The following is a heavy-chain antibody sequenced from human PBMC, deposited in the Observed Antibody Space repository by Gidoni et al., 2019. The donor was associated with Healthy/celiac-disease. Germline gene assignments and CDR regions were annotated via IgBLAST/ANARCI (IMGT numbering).Heavy chain of an antibody. CDR3: ARHSPSRDGYNFIDWYFDL. J-gene: IGHJ2*01. CDR2: IYYSGST. D-gene: IGHD5-12*01. CDR1: GGSISSSSYY. V-gene: IGHV4-39*01. Sequence: LQLQESGPGLVKPSATLSLTCTVSGGSISSSSYYWGWIRQPPGKGLEWIGSIYYSGSTYYNPSLKSRVTISVDTSKNQFSLKLSSVTAADTAVYYCARHSPSRDGYNFIDWYFDLWGRGTLVTVSS.